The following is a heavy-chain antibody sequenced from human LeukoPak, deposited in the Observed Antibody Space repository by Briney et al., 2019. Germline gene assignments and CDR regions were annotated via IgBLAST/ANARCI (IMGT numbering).Heavy chain of an antibody. D-gene: IGHD3-22*01. V-gene: IGHV1-18*04. J-gene: IGHJ5*02. CDR3: ARDHEPGYYDSSGYPT. CDR2: ISAYNGNT. CDR1: GYTFIGYY. Sequence: ASVKVSCKASGYTFIGYYLHWVRQAPGQGLEWMGWISAYNGNTNYAQKLQGRVTMTTDTSTSTAYMELRSLRSDDTAVYYCARDHEPGYYDSSGYPTWGQGTLVTVSS.